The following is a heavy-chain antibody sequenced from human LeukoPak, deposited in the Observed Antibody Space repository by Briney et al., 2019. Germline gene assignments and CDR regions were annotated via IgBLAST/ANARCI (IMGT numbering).Heavy chain of an antibody. V-gene: IGHV1-18*01. CDR2: ISAYNGNT. CDR3: ARDRRYRITMVRGVPFDY. Sequence: GASVKVSCKASGYTFTSYGISWVRQAPGQGLEWMGWISAYNGNTNYAQKLQGRVTMTTDTSTSTAYMELRSLRSDDTAVYYCARDRRYRITMVRGVPFDYRGQGTLVTVSS. D-gene: IGHD3-10*01. J-gene: IGHJ4*02. CDR1: GYTFTSYG.